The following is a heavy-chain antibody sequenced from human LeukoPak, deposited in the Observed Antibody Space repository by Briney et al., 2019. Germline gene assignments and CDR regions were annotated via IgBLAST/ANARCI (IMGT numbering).Heavy chain of an antibody. CDR3: ASTGGYCSSTRCYDGGDYYYYYMDV. Sequence: SVKVSCKASGGTFSSYAISWVRQAPGQGHEWMGGVIPIFGTANYAQKFQGRVTITADESTSTAYMELSSLRSEDTAVYYCASTGGYCSSTRCYDGGDYYYYYMDVWGKGATVTVSS. V-gene: IGHV1-69*13. J-gene: IGHJ6*03. D-gene: IGHD2-2*01. CDR1: GGTFSSYA. CDR2: VIPIFGTA.